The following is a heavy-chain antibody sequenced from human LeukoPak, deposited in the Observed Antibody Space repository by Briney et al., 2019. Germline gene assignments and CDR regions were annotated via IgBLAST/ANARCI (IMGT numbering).Heavy chain of an antibody. V-gene: IGHV3-30-3*01. CDR3: AKDLEGYCINGLCYTRQIPPDFDP. Sequence: PGGSLRLSCAASGFTFSSYAMHWVRQAPGKGLEWVAVISYDGSNKYYADSVKGRFTISRDNSKNTLYLQMISLRAEGTAVYYCAKDLEGYCINGLCYTRQIPPDFDPWGQGTLVTVSS. CDR2: ISYDGSNK. J-gene: IGHJ5*02. D-gene: IGHD2-8*01. CDR1: GFTFSSYA.